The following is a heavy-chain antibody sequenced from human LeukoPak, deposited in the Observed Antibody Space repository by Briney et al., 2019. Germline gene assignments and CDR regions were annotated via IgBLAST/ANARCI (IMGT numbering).Heavy chain of an antibody. CDR1: GGSISNYY. Sequence: SETLSLTCTVSGGSISNYYWSWIRQPPGKELEWIGYIYYIGSTNYNPSLKRRVTISVDTSKNQFSLKLSSVTAADTAVYYCARGLSSSSPYWGQGTLVTVSS. V-gene: IGHV4-59*01. CDR2: IYYIGST. CDR3: ARGLSSSSPY. D-gene: IGHD6-13*01. J-gene: IGHJ4*02.